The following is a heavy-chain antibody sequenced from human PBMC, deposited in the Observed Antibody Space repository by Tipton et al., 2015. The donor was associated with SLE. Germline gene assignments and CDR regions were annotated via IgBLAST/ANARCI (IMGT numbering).Heavy chain of an antibody. CDR2: IYYSGST. D-gene: IGHD6-13*01. J-gene: IGHJ6*03. CDR1: GGSISSGGYY. V-gene: IGHV4-31*03. CDR3: ARGGRGSSFRYYYYYYYMDV. Sequence: TLSLTCTVSGGSISSGGYYWSWIRQHPGKGLEWIGYIYYSGSTYYNPSLKSRVTISVDTSKNQFSLKLSSVTAADTAVYYCARGGRGSSFRYYYYYYYMDVWGKGTTVTVSS.